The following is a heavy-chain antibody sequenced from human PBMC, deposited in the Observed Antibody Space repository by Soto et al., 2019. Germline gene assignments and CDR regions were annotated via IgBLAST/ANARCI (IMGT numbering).Heavy chain of an antibody. Sequence: ASVKVSCKASGYTFTSYAMHWVRQAPGQGLEWMGGIIPIFGTAKYAQKFQGRVTITADESTSTAYMELSSLRSEDTAVYYCARETTGDYGGWFDPWGQGTLVNVS. J-gene: IGHJ5*02. CDR1: GYTFTSYA. CDR3: ARETTGDYGGWFDP. V-gene: IGHV1-69*13. CDR2: IIPIFGTA. D-gene: IGHD4-17*01.